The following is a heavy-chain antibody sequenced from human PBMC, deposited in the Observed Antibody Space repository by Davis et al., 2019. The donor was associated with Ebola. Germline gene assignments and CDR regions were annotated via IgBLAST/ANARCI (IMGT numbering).Heavy chain of an antibody. CDR1: GYTFTSYA. CDR3: ARGRSPLFSA. D-gene: IGHD1-26*01. CDR2: INAGNGNT. V-gene: IGHV1-3*01. Sequence: AASVKVSCKASGYTFTSYAMHWLRQPPGQRLEWMGWINAGNGNTKYAHKFQGRVTITRDTSASTGNIELSSLTSEDTAVYFCARGRSPLFSAGGQGTLVTVSS. J-gene: IGHJ4*02.